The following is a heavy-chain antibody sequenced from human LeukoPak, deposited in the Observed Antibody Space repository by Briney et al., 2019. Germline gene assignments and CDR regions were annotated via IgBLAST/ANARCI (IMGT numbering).Heavy chain of an antibody. Sequence: QSGGSLRLSCAASGFTFRSYDMHWVRQVTGKGLEWVSAVGISGDTYYAGSVKGRFTIPRENAKNSLYLQMNSLTAGDTAVYYCVRGGIQVSGIDEIDYWGQGTLVTVSS. CDR2: VGISGDT. V-gene: IGHV3-13*01. J-gene: IGHJ4*02. CDR3: VRGGIQVSGIDEIDY. D-gene: IGHD6-19*01. CDR1: GFTFRSYD.